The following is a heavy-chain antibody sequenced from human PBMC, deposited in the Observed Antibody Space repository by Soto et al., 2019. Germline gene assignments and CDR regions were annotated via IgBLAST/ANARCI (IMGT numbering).Heavy chain of an antibody. Sequence: SETLSLTCTVSGGSITSYYWNWIRQPPGEGLESIGYAYHNGFSSYNPYLKSRGTISVDTSKTRFYLNLRSVTAAHTAVYYCPRMTPYYCHSTCYSEGVWIDHWRQGILVTVSS. CDR1: GGSITSYY. J-gene: IGHJ4*02. D-gene: IGHD2-15*01. CDR3: PRMTPYYCHSTCYSEGVWIDH. V-gene: IGHV4-59*01. CDR2: AYHNGFS.